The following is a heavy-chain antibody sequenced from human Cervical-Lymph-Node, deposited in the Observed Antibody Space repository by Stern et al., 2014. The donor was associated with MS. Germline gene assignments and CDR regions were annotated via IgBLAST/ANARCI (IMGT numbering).Heavy chain of an antibody. D-gene: IGHD6-19*01. V-gene: IGHV1-2*06. J-gene: IGHJ4*02. CDR3: ARGPSGSGWYYFDD. Sequence: QVQLVQSGAEVKKPGASVKVSCKASGYTFTGYYMHWVRQAPGQGLEWMGRIDPNSGGTIYAQNFQGRVTMTRDTSASTAYMDPSRLTSDDTAVYYCARGPSGSGWYYFDDWGRGTLVTVPP. CDR2: IDPNSGGT. CDR1: GYTFTGYY.